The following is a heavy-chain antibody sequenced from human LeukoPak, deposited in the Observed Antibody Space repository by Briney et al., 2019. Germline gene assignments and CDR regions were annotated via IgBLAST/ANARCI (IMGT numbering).Heavy chain of an antibody. CDR3: ARAPYSSSWSVTWFDP. J-gene: IGHJ5*02. Sequence: SETLSLTCTVSGGSISSYSWSWIRQPPGKGLEWIGYIYYSGSTNYNPSLKSRVTISVDTSKNQFSLKLSSVTAADTAVYYCARAPYSSSWSVTWFDPWGQGTLVTVSS. CDR2: IYYSGST. V-gene: IGHV4-59*01. CDR1: GGSISSYS. D-gene: IGHD6-13*01.